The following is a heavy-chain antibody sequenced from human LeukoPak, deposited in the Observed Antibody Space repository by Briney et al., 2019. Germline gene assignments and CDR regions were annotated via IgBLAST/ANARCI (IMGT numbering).Heavy chain of an antibody. V-gene: IGHV3-53*01. CDR3: ARDSAWAYAFDI. D-gene: IGHD1-26*01. CDR1: GFPFSGSW. Sequence: GGSLKLSCAASGFPFSGSWMDWVRQAPGKGLEWVSVIYSGGSTYYADSVKGRFTISRDNSKNTLYLQMNSLRAEDTAVYYCARDSAWAYAFDIWGQGTMVTVS. J-gene: IGHJ3*02. CDR2: IYSGGST.